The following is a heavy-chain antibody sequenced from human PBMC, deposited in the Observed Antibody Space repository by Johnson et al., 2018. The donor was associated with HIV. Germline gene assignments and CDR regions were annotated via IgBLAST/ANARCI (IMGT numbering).Heavy chain of an antibody. J-gene: IGHJ3*02. D-gene: IGHD3-10*01. V-gene: IGHV3-13*01. CDR2: IGSAGDT. Sequence: VQLVESGGGLVQPGGSLRLSCAASGFTFSDSDMHWVRQATGEGLEWVSAIGSAGDTYYPGSVKGRFTISRENAKNSLYLQMNSLRAGDTAVYYCARAPGFSRAFDIWGQGTMVTVSS. CDR1: GFTFSDSD. CDR3: ARAPGFSRAFDI.